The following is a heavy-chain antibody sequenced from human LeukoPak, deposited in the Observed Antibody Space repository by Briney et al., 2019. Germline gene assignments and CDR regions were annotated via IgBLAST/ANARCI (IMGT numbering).Heavy chain of an antibody. D-gene: IGHD2-2*02. J-gene: IGHJ4*02. CDR2: ISAYNGNT. V-gene: IGHV1-18*01. Sequence: VASVKVSCKASGYTFTSYGISWVRQAPGQGLEWMGWISAYNGNTNYAQKLQGRVTMTTDTSTSTAYTELRSLRSDDTAVYYCARVNRVVVPAAIVRTGALPPDYWGQGTLVTVSS. CDR3: ARVNRVVVPAAIVRTGALPPDY. CDR1: GYTFTSYG.